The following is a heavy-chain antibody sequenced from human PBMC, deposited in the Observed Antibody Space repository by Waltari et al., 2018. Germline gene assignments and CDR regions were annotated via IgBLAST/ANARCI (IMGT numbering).Heavy chain of an antibody. J-gene: IGHJ6*02. D-gene: IGHD3-3*01. CDR1: GYIFTGHF. CDR3: ARDRNYDFWTGRYGMDV. V-gene: IGHV1-2*06. CDR2: INTRNGDT. Sequence: QVQLVQSGTEVKKVGASVKVSCKASGYIFTGHFINWVRQAPGQGLEWVGRINTRNGDTDYAQKFQGRVTMTSDTPITTVYMELSSLRSDDKAVYYCARDRNYDFWTGRYGMDVWGQGTTVTVS.